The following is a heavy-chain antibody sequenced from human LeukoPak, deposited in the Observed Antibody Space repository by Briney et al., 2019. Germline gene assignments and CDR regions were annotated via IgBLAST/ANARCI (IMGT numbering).Heavy chain of an antibody. Sequence: SETLSLTCTVSGYSISTGYYWGWIRQPPGKGLEWIGSIYHSGSTYSNPSLKSRVTISVDTSKNQFSLNLSSVTAADTAVYYCARVDWLANYYYYMDVWGKGTTVTVSS. V-gene: IGHV4-38-2*02. CDR2: IYHSGST. CDR1: GYSISTGYY. D-gene: IGHD2-21*01. J-gene: IGHJ6*03. CDR3: ARVDWLANYYYYMDV.